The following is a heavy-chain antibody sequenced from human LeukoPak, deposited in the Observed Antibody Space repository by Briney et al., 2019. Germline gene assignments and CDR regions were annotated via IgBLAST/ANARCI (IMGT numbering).Heavy chain of an antibody. V-gene: IGHV4-61*02. CDR1: GGSISSSSYY. Sequence: SETLTLTCTVSGGSISSSSYYWGWIRQPAGKGLEWIGRIYTSGSTNYNPSLKSRVTISVDTSKNQFSLKLSSVTAADTAVYYCARVKTTVTTGAFDIWGQGTMVTVSS. CDR2: IYTSGST. D-gene: IGHD4-11*01. J-gene: IGHJ3*02. CDR3: ARVKTTVTTGAFDI.